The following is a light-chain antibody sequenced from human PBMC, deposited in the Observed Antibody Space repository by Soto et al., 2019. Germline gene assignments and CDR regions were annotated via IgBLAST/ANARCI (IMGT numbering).Light chain of an antibody. V-gene: IGLV2-14*01. CDR3: SSYTSSSSLGV. Sequence: QPVLTQPASVSGSPGQSITISCTGTSSDVGSYNYVSWYQQHPGKAPKLMIYDVSNRPSGVSNRFSGSKSGNTASLTISGLQAEDEADYYCSSYTSSSSLGVFGGGTKVTVL. J-gene: IGLJ2*01. CDR2: DVS. CDR1: SSDVGSYNY.